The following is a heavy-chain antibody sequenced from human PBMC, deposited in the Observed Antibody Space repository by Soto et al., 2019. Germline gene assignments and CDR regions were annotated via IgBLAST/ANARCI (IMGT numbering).Heavy chain of an antibody. Sequence: QVQLVESGGGVVQPGRSLRLSCAASGFTFSSYAMHWVRQAPGKGLEWVAVISYDGSNKYYADSVKGRFTISRDNSKNTLYLQMNSLRAEDTAVYYCARELGGSGPSENSYYYYGMDVWGQGTTVTVSS. V-gene: IGHV3-30-3*01. D-gene: IGHD3-10*01. CDR3: ARELGGSGPSENSYYYYGMDV. J-gene: IGHJ6*02. CDR2: ISYDGSNK. CDR1: GFTFSSYA.